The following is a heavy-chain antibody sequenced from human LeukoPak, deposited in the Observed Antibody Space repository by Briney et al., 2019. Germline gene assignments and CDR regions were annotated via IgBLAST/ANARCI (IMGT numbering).Heavy chain of an antibody. V-gene: IGHV1-69*04. J-gene: IGHJ3*02. CDR1: GGTFSSYT. Sequence: SVNVSCKASGGTFSSYTISWVRQAPGQGLEWMGRIIPILGIANYAQKFQGRVTITADKSTSTAYMELSSLRSEDTAVYYCARETYDSSGSTMGDAFDIWGQGTMVTVSS. D-gene: IGHD3-22*01. CDR2: IIPILGIA. CDR3: ARETYDSSGSTMGDAFDI.